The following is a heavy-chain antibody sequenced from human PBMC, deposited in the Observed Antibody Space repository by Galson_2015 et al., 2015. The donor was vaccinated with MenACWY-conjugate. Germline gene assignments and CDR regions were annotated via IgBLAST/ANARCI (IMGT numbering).Heavy chain of an antibody. D-gene: IGHD2-15*01. CDR1: GGSISSNW. J-gene: IGHJ4*02. CDR2: VYHDGDT. Sequence: ETLSLTCAVSGGSISSNWWSWVRQSPGRGLEWIGEVYHDGDTDYNPSLTGRVTISIDKSKSQFSLNLKSMSGADTAVYSCAGSTKWCLDYWGQGILVTVSS. V-gene: IGHV4/OR15-8*02. CDR3: AGSTKWCLDY.